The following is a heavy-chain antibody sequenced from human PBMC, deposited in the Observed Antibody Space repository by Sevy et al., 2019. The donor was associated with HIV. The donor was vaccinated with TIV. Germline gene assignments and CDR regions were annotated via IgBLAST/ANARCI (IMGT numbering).Heavy chain of an antibody. CDR2: ISPNSGGT. Sequence: ASVKVSCKASGYSFSAYFLHWVRQAPGQGLEWMGRISPNSGGTVYAQKFRGRVTMTRDTSSTIAYMELTRLKSDDTALYYCARASGPTVGAYFDSWGQGALVTVSS. D-gene: IGHD3-10*01. CDR3: ARASGPTVGAYFDS. J-gene: IGHJ4*02. CDR1: GYSFSAYF. V-gene: IGHV1-2*06.